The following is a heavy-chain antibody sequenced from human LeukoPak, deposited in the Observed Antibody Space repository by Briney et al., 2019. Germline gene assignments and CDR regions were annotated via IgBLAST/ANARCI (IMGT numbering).Heavy chain of an antibody. Sequence: GGSLRLSCAASGFSVSDYVMTWVLQAPGKRLEGVSGISGSVGSTYYTDSVKGRYTISRDNSKNTLYLQMNSLRAEDTAVYSCAVGASLPAHWGQGTLVTVSS. CDR2: ISGSVGST. V-gene: IGHV3-23*01. CDR3: AVGASLPAH. J-gene: IGHJ4*02. D-gene: IGHD1-26*01. CDR1: GFSVSDYV.